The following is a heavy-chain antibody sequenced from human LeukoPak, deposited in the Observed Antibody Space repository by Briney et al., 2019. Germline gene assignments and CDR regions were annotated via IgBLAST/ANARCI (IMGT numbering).Heavy chain of an antibody. V-gene: IGHV4-59*01. Sequence: SETLSLTCTVSGGSISNYYWSWIRQPPGKGLEWIGYIYYRGNTKYNSSLKSRVTISVDPSKNQFSLKLSSVTAADTAVYYCARDRHYDSSGYPVIYFDYWGQGTLVTVSS. CDR2: IYYRGNT. CDR3: ARDRHYDSSGYPVIYFDY. J-gene: IGHJ4*02. D-gene: IGHD3-22*01. CDR1: GGSISNYY.